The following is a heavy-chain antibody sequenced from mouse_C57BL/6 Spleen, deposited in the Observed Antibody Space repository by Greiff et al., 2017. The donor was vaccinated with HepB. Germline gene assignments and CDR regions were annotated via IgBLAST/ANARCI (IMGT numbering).Heavy chain of an antibody. J-gene: IGHJ3*01. CDR3: ATTDSSGPSY. D-gene: IGHD3-2*02. CDR1: GFSLTSYG. V-gene: IGHV2-5*01. CDR2: IWRGGST. Sequence: VQRVESGPGLVQPSQSLSITCTVSGFSLTSYGVHWVRQSPGKGLEWLGVIWRGGSTDYNAAFMYRLSITKDNSKSQVFFKMNSLQADDTAIYYCATTDSSGPSYWGQGTLVTVSA.